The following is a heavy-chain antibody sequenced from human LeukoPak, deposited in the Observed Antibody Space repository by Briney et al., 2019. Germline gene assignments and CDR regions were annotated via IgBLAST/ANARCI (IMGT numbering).Heavy chain of an antibody. J-gene: IGHJ4*02. CDR1: GFTVSSNY. Sequence: GGSLRLSCAASGFTVSSNYMSWVRQAPGKGLEWVSVIYSGGSTYYADSVKGRFTISRDNSKNTLYLQMNSLRAEDTAVYYCASGGYGSGSYYSFDYWGQGTLVTVSS. CDR3: ASGGYGSGSYYSFDY. V-gene: IGHV3-66*01. D-gene: IGHD3-10*01. CDR2: IYSGGST.